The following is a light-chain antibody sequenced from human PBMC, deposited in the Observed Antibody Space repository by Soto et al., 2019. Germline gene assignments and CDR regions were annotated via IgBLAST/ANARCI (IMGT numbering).Light chain of an antibody. V-gene: IGKV2-40*01. Sequence: DIVMTQTPLSLPVTPGAPASISCRSSQSLFDSDDGTTYLDWYLHTLSYRASGVPDRFSGSGSGTDFTLKISRVEAEDVGVYYCMQRKEFPVTFGGGTKVEIK. CDR1: QSLFDSDDGTTY. J-gene: IGKJ4*01. CDR3: MQRKEFPVT. CDR2: TLS.